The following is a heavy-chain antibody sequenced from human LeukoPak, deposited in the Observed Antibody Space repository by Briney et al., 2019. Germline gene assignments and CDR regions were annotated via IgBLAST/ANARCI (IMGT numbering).Heavy chain of an antibody. J-gene: IGHJ4*02. Sequence: GASVKVSCKTSGYTFTSYAVGWVRQAPGQGLEWMGWISPYNGDTKYAQNVQGRFTLTTDTSTRTVYMELRSLRSDDTAVYYCARDSRAYTFPFDYWGQGTLVTVSS. D-gene: IGHD2/OR15-2a*01. V-gene: IGHV1-18*04. CDR2: ISPYNGDT. CDR1: GYTFTSYA. CDR3: ARDSRAYTFPFDY.